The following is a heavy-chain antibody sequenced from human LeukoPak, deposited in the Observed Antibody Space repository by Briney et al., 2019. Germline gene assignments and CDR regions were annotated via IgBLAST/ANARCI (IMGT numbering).Heavy chain of an antibody. D-gene: IGHD3-10*01. CDR1: GYTFSNYG. V-gene: IGHV1-18*01. CDR2: ISAYNGNT. CDR3: ARGSSGVGEATDAFDI. J-gene: IGHJ3*02. Sequence: ASVKVCCKASGYTFSNYGITWVRQAPGQGLEWMGWISAYNGNTNHAENFQGRVTMTRDTSTSTAYMELRSLRFDDTAVYDCARGSSGVGEATDAFDIWGQGTMVTVS.